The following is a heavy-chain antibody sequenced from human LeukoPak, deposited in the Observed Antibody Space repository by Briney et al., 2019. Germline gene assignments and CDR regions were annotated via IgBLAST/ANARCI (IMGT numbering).Heavy chain of an antibody. Sequence: SETLSLTCAVYGGSFSGYYWSWIRQPPGKGPEWIEEINHSGSTNYNPSLKSRVTISVDTSKNQFSLKLSSVTAADTAVYYCASSQSRDRYQNWLYYFDYWGQGTLVTVSS. D-gene: IGHD5-24*01. CDR1: GGSFSGYY. J-gene: IGHJ4*02. CDR2: INHSGST. V-gene: IGHV4-34*01. CDR3: ASSQSRDRYQNWLYYFDY.